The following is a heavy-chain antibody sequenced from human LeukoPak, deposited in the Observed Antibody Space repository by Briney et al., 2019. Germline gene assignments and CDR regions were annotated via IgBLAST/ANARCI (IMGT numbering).Heavy chain of an antibody. V-gene: IGHV1-69*05. Sequence: SVKVSCKASGGTFSSYAISWVRQAPGQGLEWMGGIIPIFGTANYAQKFQGRVTITTDESTSTAYMELRSLRSDDTAVYYCARVVESYYRRSAFDIWGQGTMVTVSS. J-gene: IGHJ3*02. CDR2: IIPIFGTA. CDR3: ARVVESYYRRSAFDI. CDR1: GGTFSSYA. D-gene: IGHD3-10*01.